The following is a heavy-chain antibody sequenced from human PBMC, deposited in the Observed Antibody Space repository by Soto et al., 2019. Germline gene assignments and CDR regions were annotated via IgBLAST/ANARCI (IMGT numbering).Heavy chain of an antibody. V-gene: IGHV4-30-2*01. Sequence: QLQLQESGSGLVKPSQTLSLTCAVSGGSISSGGYSWSWIRQPPGKGLEWIGYIYPSGSNYYNPSLKSRVTISVDRSKNQFSLKLSSVTAADTAVYYCARAGGLGAVAADYWGQGTLVTVSS. J-gene: IGHJ4*02. CDR3: ARAGGLGAVAADY. D-gene: IGHD6-19*01. CDR2: IYPSGSN. CDR1: GGSISSGGYS.